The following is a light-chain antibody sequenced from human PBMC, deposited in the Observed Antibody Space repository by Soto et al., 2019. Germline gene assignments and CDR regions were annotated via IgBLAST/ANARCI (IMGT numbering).Light chain of an antibody. CDR2: GAS. V-gene: IGKV3-15*01. CDR1: QSVSSK. Sequence: EIVMTQSPATLSVSPGERATLSCRASQSVSSKLAWYQQKPGQAPRLLIYGASTRATGIPSRFSGSGSGTELTLTISSLQSEDFAFYYCQQYNDWRTFGQGTKVEIK. J-gene: IGKJ1*01. CDR3: QQYNDWRT.